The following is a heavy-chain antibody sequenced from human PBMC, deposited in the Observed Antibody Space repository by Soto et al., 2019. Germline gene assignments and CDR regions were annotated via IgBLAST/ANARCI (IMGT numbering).Heavy chain of an antibody. V-gene: IGHV3-15*07. J-gene: IGHJ6*02. D-gene: IGHD2-15*01. CDR1: GFTITNAW. CDR2: IKTKAEGGAT. Sequence: EVQLVESGGGLVKPGGSLRLSCAGSGFTITNAWMNWVRQAPGKGLEWVGRIKTKAEGGATDYAAPLKGRFTISRDDSRNTLFLQMNSLKTAATAVYYCTTGSVEGVWGQGATVTVSS. CDR3: TTGSVEGV.